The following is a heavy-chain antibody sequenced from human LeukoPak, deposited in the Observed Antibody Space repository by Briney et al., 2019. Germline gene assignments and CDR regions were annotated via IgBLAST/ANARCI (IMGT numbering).Heavy chain of an antibody. Sequence: GGSLRLSCAASGFTFSNHWMSWVRQAPGKGLEWVANIRQDGAEKYYVDSVKGRFTISRDNSKNTLYLQMNSLRAEDTAVYYCAKDVGSGWYPYFDYWGQGTLVTVSS. CDR2: IRQDGAEK. V-gene: IGHV3-7*01. D-gene: IGHD6-19*01. J-gene: IGHJ4*02. CDR3: AKDVGSGWYPYFDY. CDR1: GFTFSNHW.